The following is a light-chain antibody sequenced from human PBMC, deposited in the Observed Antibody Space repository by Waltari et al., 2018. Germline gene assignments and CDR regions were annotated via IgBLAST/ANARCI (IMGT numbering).Light chain of an antibody. J-gene: IGLJ2*01. CDR2: AVN. Sequence: QSALTQPPSASGSPGQSVTITCTGSSGDIGAYNSVTWYRQHPGKVPKRMIYAVNRRPSGVPDRFSGSKSGHTASLTVSGLPPEDEAVYYCNSFAGSDTVVFGGGTTLTVL. CDR1: SGDIGAYNS. V-gene: IGLV2-8*01. CDR3: NSFAGSDTVV.